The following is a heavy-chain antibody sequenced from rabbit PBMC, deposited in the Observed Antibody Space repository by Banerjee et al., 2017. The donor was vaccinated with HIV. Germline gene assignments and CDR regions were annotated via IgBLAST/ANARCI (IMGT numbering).Heavy chain of an antibody. V-gene: IGHV1S40*01. CDR3: ARDLAGVIGWNFGL. D-gene: IGHD4-1*01. CDR1: GLDFSSRYW. Sequence: QSLEESGGDLVKPGASLTLTCTASGLDFSSRYWICWVRQAPGKGLEWIGDIYAGGSGSTYYASWAKGRFTISKTSSTAVTLQMTSLTAADTASYFCARDLAGVIGWNFGLWGPGTLVTVS. CDR2: IYAGGSGST. J-gene: IGHJ4*01.